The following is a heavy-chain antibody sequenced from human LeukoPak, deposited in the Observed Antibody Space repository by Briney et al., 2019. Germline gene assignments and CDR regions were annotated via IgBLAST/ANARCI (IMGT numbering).Heavy chain of an antibody. J-gene: IGHJ4*02. CDR3: ARDNSRYGDYFDY. V-gene: IGHV3-30-3*01. CDR1: GVTFSSYA. D-gene: IGHD4-17*01. CDR2: ISYDGNNK. Sequence: PGGSLRLSCAASGVTFSSYAMHWVRQAPGKGLEWVAVISYDGNNKYYADSVKGRFTISRDNSKNTLYLQMNSLRAEDTAVYYCARDNSRYGDYFDYWGQGTLVTVSS.